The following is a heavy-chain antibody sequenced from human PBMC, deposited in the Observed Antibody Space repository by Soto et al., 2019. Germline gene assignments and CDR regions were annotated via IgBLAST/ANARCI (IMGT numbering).Heavy chain of an antibody. Sequence: PSETLSLTCSVSGGSVISCSYYWSLIRQPPGKGLEWIGYIYYSGSTKYNPSLKSRVTISVDTSKNQFSLKLSSVTAADTAVYYCARAGLGDGSDYWGQGTLVTVAS. CDR3: ARAGLGDGSDY. CDR1: GGSVISCSYY. J-gene: IGHJ4*02. V-gene: IGHV4-61*01. D-gene: IGHD1-26*01. CDR2: IYYSGST.